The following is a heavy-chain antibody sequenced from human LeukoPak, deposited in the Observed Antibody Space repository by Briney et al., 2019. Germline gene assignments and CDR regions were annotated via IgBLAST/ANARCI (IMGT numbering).Heavy chain of an antibody. CDR3: ARDLNYYFDY. CDR2: INSDGSTT. V-gene: IGHV3-74*01. J-gene: IGHJ4*02. CDR1: GFTFSSYW. Sequence: GGSLRLSCAASGFTFSSYWMHWVRQAPGKRLVWVSRINSDGSTTGYADSVKGRFTISRDNAKNTLYLQMNSLRVEDTAVYYCARDLNYYFDYWGQGTLVTVSS.